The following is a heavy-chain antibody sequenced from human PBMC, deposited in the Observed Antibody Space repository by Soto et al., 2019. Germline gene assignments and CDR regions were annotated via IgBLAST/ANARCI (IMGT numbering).Heavy chain of an antibody. Sequence: GGSLRLSCAASGCTVRSNYMIWVRQAPGKGLEWVSIIYSGGRTYYADSVKGRFTISRDDSKNTLYLQMNSLRAEDTAVYYCARGGPLLDYWGQGTLVTVSS. CDR2: IYSGGRT. CDR3: ARGGPLLDY. CDR1: GCTVRSNY. J-gene: IGHJ4*02. V-gene: IGHV3-66*01.